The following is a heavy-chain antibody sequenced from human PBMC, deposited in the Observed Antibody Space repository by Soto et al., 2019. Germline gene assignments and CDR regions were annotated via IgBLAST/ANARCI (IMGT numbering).Heavy chain of an antibody. CDR1: GFTFSSYI. CDR3: ARDTTTRSFDF. CDR2: ISFDETNI. J-gene: IGHJ4*02. V-gene: IGHV3-30-3*01. D-gene: IGHD4-4*01. Sequence: GGSMRLSCAASGFTFSSYIIHWVRQAPGKGLEWVAIISFDETNIYYVDSVKGRFIISRDNSKNTLYLQMNSLRPEDTAVYYCARDTTTRSFDFWGQGTLVTVSS.